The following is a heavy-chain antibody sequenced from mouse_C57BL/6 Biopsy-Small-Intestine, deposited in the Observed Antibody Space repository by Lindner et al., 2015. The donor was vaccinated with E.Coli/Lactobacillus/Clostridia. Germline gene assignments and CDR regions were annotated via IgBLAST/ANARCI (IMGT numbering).Heavy chain of an antibody. V-gene: IGHV1-84*02. CDR2: INAGNSNT. CDR1: GYTFTTYA. D-gene: IGHD1-1*01. CDR3: ARARRTHYYDSSGYYWGIDYYYGMDV. J-gene: IGHJ1*01. Sequence: SVKVSCKASGYTFTTYAMHRVRQAPGQRLEWMGWINAGNSNTIYSQKFQGRVTITRDTSASTAYMELSSLRSEDTAVYYCARARRTHYYDSSGYYWGIDYYYGMDVWGQGTTVTVSS.